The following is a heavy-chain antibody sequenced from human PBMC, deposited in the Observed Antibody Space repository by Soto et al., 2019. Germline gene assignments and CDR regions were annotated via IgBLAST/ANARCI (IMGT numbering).Heavy chain of an antibody. J-gene: IGHJ5*02. V-gene: IGHV3-23*01. CDR2: ISGSGGST. CDR3: GSDGRDGYNYRVRRAWFDP. CDR1: GFTFSSYA. Sequence: EVQLLESGGGLVQPGGSLRLSCAASGFTFSSYAMSWVRQAPGKGLEWVSAISGSGGSTYYADSVKGRFTISKDNSKNTQYLQINRLRAEYTAVYYCGSDGRDGYNYRVRRAWFDPLGQGTLVTVSS. D-gene: IGHD5-12*01.